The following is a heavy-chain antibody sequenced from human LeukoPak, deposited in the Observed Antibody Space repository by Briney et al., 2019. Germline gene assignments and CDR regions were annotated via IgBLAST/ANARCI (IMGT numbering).Heavy chain of an antibody. CDR1: GFSISTNH. CDR3: ARDVLGHISP. J-gene: IGHJ1*01. V-gene: IGHV3-53*01. D-gene: IGHD2-21*01. CDR2: VYGGGST. Sequence: GGSLRLSCVASGFSISTNHMSWVRQAPGKGLEWVSTVYGGGSTNYADSVKGRFTVSRDNSKNTLSLQMHSLRAEDTAVYYCARDVLGHISPWGQGTLVTVSS.